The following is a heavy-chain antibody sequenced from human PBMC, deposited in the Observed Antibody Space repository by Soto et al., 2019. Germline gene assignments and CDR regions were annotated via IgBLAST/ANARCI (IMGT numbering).Heavy chain of an antibody. J-gene: IGHJ4*01. D-gene: IGHD3-9*01. V-gene: IGHV4-59*01. CDR2: IYHSGIT. CDR3: ARMSLFYFFDS. Sequence: SGPLSLTCPVSNASMTSYYWTWIRQPPGKGLECIGYIYHSGITNYNPSLKSRVTISLDTSKNQFSLRLSSVTAADTAVYYCARMSLFYFFDSWGQGTMVTVFS. CDR1: NASMTSYY.